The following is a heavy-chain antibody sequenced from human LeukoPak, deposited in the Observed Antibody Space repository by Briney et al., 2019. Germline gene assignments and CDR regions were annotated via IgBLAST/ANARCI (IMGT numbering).Heavy chain of an antibody. CDR3: VRDTSGQTRADDAFDI. D-gene: IGHD6-19*01. V-gene: IGHV1-8*03. CDR2: MNPNCGNT. Sequence: ASVTVSCKASGYTFTSNDINWVRQASGQGLEWMGWMNPNCGNTGYAQKFQGRVTITRDTYISTAYMELSSLRSEDTAMYYSVRDTSGQTRADDAFDIWGQGTMVTVSS. CDR1: GYTFTSND. J-gene: IGHJ3*02.